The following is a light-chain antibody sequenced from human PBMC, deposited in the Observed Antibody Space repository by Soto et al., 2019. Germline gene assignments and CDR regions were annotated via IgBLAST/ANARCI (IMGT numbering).Light chain of an antibody. Sequence: SPISEPPSCLAASVADRVNITCPASQSITTYLNWYQQKAGKAPKLLIYAASSLQSGVPSRFSGSGSGTDFTLTISSLQPEDFATYYCQQSYSTRWTFGQGTKVDI. CDR2: AAS. CDR3: QQSYSTRWT. V-gene: IGKV1-39*01. CDR1: QSITTY. J-gene: IGKJ1*01.